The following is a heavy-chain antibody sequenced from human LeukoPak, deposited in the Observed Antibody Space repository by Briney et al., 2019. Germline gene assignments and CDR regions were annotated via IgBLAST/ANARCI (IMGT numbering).Heavy chain of an antibody. CDR2: ISYDGSNK. J-gene: IGHJ3*02. CDR3: ARAVTMIVVSPDAFDI. D-gene: IGHD3-22*01. CDR1: GFTFSSYA. V-gene: IGHV3-30-3*01. Sequence: GGSLRLSCAASGFTFSSYAMHWVRQAPGKGLEWVAVISYDGSNKYYADSVKGRLTISRDNSKNTLYLQMNSLRAEDTAVYYCARAVTMIVVSPDAFDIWGQGTMVTVSS.